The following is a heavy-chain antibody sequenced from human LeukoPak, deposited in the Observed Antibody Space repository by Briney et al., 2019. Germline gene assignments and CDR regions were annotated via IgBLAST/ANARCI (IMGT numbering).Heavy chain of an antibody. Sequence: GGSLRLSCAASGFTFSSYSMNWVRQAPGKGLEWVSSISSSSSYIYYADSVKGRFTISRDNAKNSLYLQMNSLRAEDTAVYYCATSHYGSGSYKSSVYWGQGTLVTVSS. CDR3: ATSHYGSGSYKSSVY. CDR2: ISSSSSYI. V-gene: IGHV3-21*01. D-gene: IGHD3-10*01. J-gene: IGHJ4*02. CDR1: GFTFSSYS.